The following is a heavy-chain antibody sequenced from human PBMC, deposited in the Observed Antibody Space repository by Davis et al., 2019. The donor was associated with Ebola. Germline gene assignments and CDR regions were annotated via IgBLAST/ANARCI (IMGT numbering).Heavy chain of an antibody. CDR2: IRSKASGGKP. J-gene: IGHJ6*02. Sequence: GGSLRLSCRVSGFTLGDYALNWVRQAPGKGLEWVGFIRSKASGGKPAYAATVKGRFTISRDDSKGIAYLQMDSLKIEDTAVYYYSRDLKQRPPSYYHGMDVWGQGTSVTVSS. CDR1: GFTLGDYA. D-gene: IGHD1/OR15-1a*01. CDR3: SRDLKQRPPSYYHGMDV. V-gene: IGHV3-49*04.